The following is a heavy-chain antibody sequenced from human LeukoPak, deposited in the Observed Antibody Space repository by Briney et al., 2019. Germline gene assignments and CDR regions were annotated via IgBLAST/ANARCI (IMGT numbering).Heavy chain of an antibody. CDR1: GFTFDDYA. CDR2: ISWDGGST. V-gene: IGHV3-43D*03. J-gene: IGHJ4*02. Sequence: GGYLRLYCAASGFTFDDYAMHWVRQAPGKGLEWVSLISWDGGSTYYADSVKGRFTISRDNSKNSLYLQMNSLRAEDTALYYCAKDYCSSTSCYFDYWGQGTLVTVSS. D-gene: IGHD2-2*01. CDR3: AKDYCSSTSCYFDY.